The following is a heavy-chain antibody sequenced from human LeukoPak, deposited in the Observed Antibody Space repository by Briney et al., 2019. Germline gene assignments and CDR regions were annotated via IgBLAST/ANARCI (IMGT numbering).Heavy chain of an antibody. Sequence: PGGSLRLSCAASGFTVSSSYMSWVRQAPGKGLQWVSAINSGGNTFYADSVKGRFTISRDNSNHTLSLQMNSLRVEDTAIYYCVKDIQLSTWGLGTMVTVSS. D-gene: IGHD5-24*01. CDR1: GFTVSSSY. J-gene: IGHJ3*01. CDR3: VKDIQLST. V-gene: IGHV3-53*01. CDR2: INSGGNT.